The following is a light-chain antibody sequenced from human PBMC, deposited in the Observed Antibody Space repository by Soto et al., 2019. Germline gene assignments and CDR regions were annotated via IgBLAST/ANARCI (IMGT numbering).Light chain of an antibody. Sequence: QAVVTQPPSVSGAPGQRVTISCNGSSSNIGAGYNVHWYQQLPGTAPKLLIYVNSNRPSGVPDRFSGSKSGTSASLAITGLQAEDEADYYCQSYDSSLSGVVFGGGTKLTVL. CDR1: SSNIGAGYN. J-gene: IGLJ2*01. CDR2: VNS. CDR3: QSYDSSLSGVV. V-gene: IGLV1-40*01.